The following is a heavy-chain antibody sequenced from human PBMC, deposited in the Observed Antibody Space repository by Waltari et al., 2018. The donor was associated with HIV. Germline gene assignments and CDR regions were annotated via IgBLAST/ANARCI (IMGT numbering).Heavy chain of an antibody. D-gene: IGHD3-22*01. V-gene: IGHV3-48*01. J-gene: IGHJ4*02. CDR3: ARETYYYDSSGPYFDY. CDR2: ISSSSSTI. CDR1: GFTFTSYG. Sequence: EVQLVESGGGLVQPGGYLRLPCAASGFTFTSYGMNWVRQAPGKGLEWVSFISSSSSTIYYADSVKGRFTISRDNAKNSLYLQMNSLRAEDTAVYYCARETYYYDSSGPYFDYWGQGTLVTVSS.